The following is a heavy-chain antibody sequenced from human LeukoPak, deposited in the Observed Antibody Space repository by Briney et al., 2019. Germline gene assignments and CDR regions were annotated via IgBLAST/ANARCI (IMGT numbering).Heavy chain of an antibody. D-gene: IGHD2-2*01. CDR3: AREPADQLPNYYYYYMDV. J-gene: IGHJ6*03. V-gene: IGHV1-2*02. CDR1: GYNFTGYY. Sequence: ASVKVSCKASGYNFTGYYMHWVRQAPGQGLEWMGWINPNSGGTNYAQKFQGRVTMTRDTSISTAYIELSRLRSDDTAVYYCAREPADQLPNYYYYYMDVWGKGTTVTVSS. CDR2: INPNSGGT.